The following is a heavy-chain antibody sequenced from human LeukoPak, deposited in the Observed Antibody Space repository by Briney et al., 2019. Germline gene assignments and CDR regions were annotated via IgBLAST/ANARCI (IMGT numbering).Heavy chain of an antibody. J-gene: IGHJ4*02. CDR3: ARGRYFDFTYFDY. Sequence: GGSLRLSCVASGLRVSANYMYWVRQAPGKGLEWVSGINWNGGSTGYADSVKGRFTISRDNAKNPLYLQMNSLRAEDTALYYCARGRYFDFTYFDYWGQGTLVTVSS. D-gene: IGHD3-9*01. CDR2: INWNGGST. V-gene: IGHV3-20*04. CDR1: GLRVSANY.